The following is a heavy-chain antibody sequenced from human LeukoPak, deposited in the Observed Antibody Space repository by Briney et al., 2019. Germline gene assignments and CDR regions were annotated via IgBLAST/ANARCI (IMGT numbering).Heavy chain of an antibody. CDR2: IGTGGNT. CDR1: GFSFDNYD. CDR3: VRDYGPGGFGP. Sequence: GGSLRLSCAVSGFSFDNYDMHWVRQISGEGLEWVAAIGTGGNTYYRDSVKGRFTISRGNAKNSLYLQMNSLRVGDTTVYYCVRDYGPGGFGPWGQGALVTVSS. D-gene: IGHD3-10*01. J-gene: IGHJ5*02. V-gene: IGHV3-13*01.